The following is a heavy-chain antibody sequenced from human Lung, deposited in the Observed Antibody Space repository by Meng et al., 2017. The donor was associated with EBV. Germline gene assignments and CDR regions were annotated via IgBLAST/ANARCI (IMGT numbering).Heavy chain of an antibody. V-gene: IGHV3-21*02. CDR2: ITSSSSFI. Sequence: EVQLVESGGXLVKPGXSLRPSCAASGFAFSSYSMKWLRQAPGKGLEWVSSITSSSSFIYYEDSVKGRFTISRDNAKNSLYLQMNSLRAEDTAVYYCARAYSRRAPPDYWGQGTLGTLSS. D-gene: IGHD6-13*01. CDR3: ARAYSRRAPPDY. CDR1: GFAFSSYS. J-gene: IGHJ4*02.